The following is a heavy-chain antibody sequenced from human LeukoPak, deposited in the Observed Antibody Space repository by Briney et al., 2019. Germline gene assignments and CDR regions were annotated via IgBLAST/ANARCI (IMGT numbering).Heavy chain of an antibody. V-gene: IGHV5-51*01. CDR2: IYTGDSDT. CDR1: GYSFTSYW. CDR3: ARSVSSTSFWFDP. Sequence: GESLKISCNGSGYSFTSYWISWVRQMPGKGLEWMGIIYTGDSDTRSSPSFQGQVTISADKSISTAYLQWSSLKASDTAMYYCARSVSSTSFWFDPWGQGTLVTVSS. J-gene: IGHJ5*02. D-gene: IGHD2-2*01.